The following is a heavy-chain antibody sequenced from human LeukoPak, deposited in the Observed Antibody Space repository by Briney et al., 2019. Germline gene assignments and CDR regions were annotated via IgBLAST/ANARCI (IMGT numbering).Heavy chain of an antibody. J-gene: IGHJ4*02. CDR2: INPNSGGT. D-gene: IGHD2-2*01. Sequence: ASVKVSCKASGYTFTGYYMHWVRQAPGQGLEWMGWINPNSGGTNYAQKFQGRVTMTRDTSISTAYMELSRLRSDDTAVYYCAREQYCSSTSCYHYWGQGTLFTVSS. CDR1: GYTFTGYY. CDR3: AREQYCSSTSCYHY. V-gene: IGHV1-2*02.